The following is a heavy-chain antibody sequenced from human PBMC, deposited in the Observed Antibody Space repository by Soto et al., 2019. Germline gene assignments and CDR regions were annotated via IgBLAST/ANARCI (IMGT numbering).Heavy chain of an antibody. Sequence: QVQLQESGPGLVKPSQTLSLTCIVSGGSISSGSYYWSWIRQLPGKGLEWIGYIYYSGSTYYNPSLKSRVTLSVDTSKNQFSLKLSSVTAADTAVYYCARGLIPLDPHYYDSSGYYRFDYWGQGTLVTVSS. D-gene: IGHD3-22*01. CDR2: IYYSGST. J-gene: IGHJ4*02. CDR3: ARGLIPLDPHYYDSSGYYRFDY. CDR1: GGSISSGSYY. V-gene: IGHV4-31*03.